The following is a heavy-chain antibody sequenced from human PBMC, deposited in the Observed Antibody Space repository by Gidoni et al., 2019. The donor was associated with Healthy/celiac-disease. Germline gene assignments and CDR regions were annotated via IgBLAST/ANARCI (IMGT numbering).Heavy chain of an antibody. CDR1: GGSFSGYY. D-gene: IGHD1-26*01. CDR3: WGGGVGSDLDY. J-gene: IGHJ4*02. Sequence: QVQLQQWGAGLLKPSETLSLTCAVYGGSFSGYYWSWIRQPPGKGLEWSGEIHHSGSTNYNPDPKKRGPISGKTAKNQVLLKRSPRNGAEPAGEYWWGGGVGSDLDYWGQGTLGTLSS. CDR2: IHHSGST. V-gene: IGHV4-34*01.